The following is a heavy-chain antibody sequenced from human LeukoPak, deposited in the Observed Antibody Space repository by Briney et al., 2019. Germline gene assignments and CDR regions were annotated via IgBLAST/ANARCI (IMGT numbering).Heavy chain of an antibody. D-gene: IGHD3-22*01. J-gene: IGHJ3*02. CDR1: GGSISSSSYY. CDR2: IYYSGST. Sequence: SETLSLTCTVSGGSISSSSYYWGWIRQPPGKGLEWIGSIYYSGSTYYNPSLKSRVTISVDTSKNQFSLKLSSVTAADTAVYYCAGDSHYYDSSGYLGDAFDIWGQGTMVTVSS. V-gene: IGHV4-39*07. CDR3: AGDSHYYDSSGYLGDAFDI.